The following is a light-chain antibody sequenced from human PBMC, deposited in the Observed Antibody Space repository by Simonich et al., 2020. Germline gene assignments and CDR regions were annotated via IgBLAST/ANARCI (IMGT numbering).Light chain of an antibody. CDR3: AAWDDSLNGWV. V-gene: IGLV1-44*01. CDR2: SNN. Sequence: QSVLTQPPSASGTPGQRVTISCSGSSSNIGSNTVNLYQQLPGTAPKLLIYSNNHRPAGVPDRFSGSKSGTSASLAISGLQSEDEADYYCAAWDDSLNGWVFGGGTKLTVL. J-gene: IGLJ3*02. CDR1: SSNIGSNT.